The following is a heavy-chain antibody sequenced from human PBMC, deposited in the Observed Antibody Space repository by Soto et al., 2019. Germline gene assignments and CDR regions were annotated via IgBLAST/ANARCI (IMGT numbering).Heavy chain of an antibody. CDR2: IYSGGST. CDR3: ARDPPYYYDISSSDAFDI. J-gene: IGHJ3*02. CDR1: EFPGRSKY. D-gene: IGHD3-22*01. V-gene: IGHV3-53*01. Sequence: PGGSLRLSCTASEFPGRSKYMSWVRQATGKGLEWVSVIYSGGSTYYADSAKGRFTISRDNSKNTLYLQMNSLRVEDTAVYYCARDPPYYYDISSSDAFDIWGRGTMVTVSS.